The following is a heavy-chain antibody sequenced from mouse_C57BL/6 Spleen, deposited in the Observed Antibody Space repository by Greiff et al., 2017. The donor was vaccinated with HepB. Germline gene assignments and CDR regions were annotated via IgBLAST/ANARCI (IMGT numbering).Heavy chain of an antibody. J-gene: IGHJ4*01. CDR3: ARAGYYGSSGYYAMGY. CDR2: IYPGDGDT. CDR1: GYAFSSSW. D-gene: IGHD1-1*01. V-gene: IGHV1-82*01. Sequence: QVQLKQSGPELVKPGASVKISCKASGYAFSSSWMNWVKQRPGKGLEWIGRIYPGDGDTNYNGKFKGKATLTADKSSSTAYMQLSSLTSEDSAVYFCARAGYYGSSGYYAMGYWGQGTSVTVSS.